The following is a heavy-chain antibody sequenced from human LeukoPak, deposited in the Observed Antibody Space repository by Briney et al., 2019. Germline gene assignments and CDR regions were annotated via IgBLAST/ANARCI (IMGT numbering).Heavy chain of an antibody. CDR3: ARAEHIVVVTRGLYFDY. Sequence: SETLSLTCAVSGGSFSGYYWSWIRQPPGKGLEWIGEINHSGRTNHNPSLKSRVTISVDRSKNQFSLKLSSVTAVDTAVYYCARAEHIVVVTRGLYFDYWGQGTLVTVSS. V-gene: IGHV4-34*01. CDR2: INHSGRT. J-gene: IGHJ4*02. D-gene: IGHD2-21*02. CDR1: GGSFSGYY.